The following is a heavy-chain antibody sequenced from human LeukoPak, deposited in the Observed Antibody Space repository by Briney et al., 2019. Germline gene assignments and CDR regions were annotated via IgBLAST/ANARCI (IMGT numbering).Heavy chain of an antibody. CDR3: ARVQGSYGSGSYYKLYYFDY. CDR1: GFTFSSYW. V-gene: IGHV3-7*01. J-gene: IGHJ4*02. Sequence: GGSLRLSCAASGFTFSSYWMSWVRQAPGKGLEWVANIKQDGSEKYYVDSVKGRFTISRDNAKNSLYLQMNSLRAEDTAVYYCARVQGSYGSGSYYKLYYFDYWGQGTLVTVSS. D-gene: IGHD3-10*01. CDR2: IKQDGSEK.